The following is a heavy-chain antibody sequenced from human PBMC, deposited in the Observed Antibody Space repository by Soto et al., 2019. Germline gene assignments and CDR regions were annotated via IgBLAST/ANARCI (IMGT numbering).Heavy chain of an antibody. CDR1: GFTVTSNY. CDR3: AKGSYADFLDY. J-gene: IGHJ4*02. Sequence: GGSLRLSCAASGFTVTSNYMSWVRQAPGKGLEWVSVIYGGGSTNYADSVKARFTISRDKSKNSLYLQMNSLRAEDTAVYYCAKGSYADFLDYWGRGTLVTVSS. D-gene: IGHD4-17*01. V-gene: IGHV3-66*01. CDR2: IYGGGST.